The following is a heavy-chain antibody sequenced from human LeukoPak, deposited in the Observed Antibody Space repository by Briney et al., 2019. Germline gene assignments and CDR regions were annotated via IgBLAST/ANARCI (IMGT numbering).Heavy chain of an antibody. J-gene: IGHJ4*02. CDR3: AKVISVATGKYYFDY. Sequence: ASVKVSCKASGYIFTSYGISWVRQAPGQGLEWMGWISIYNGKTNYAQKFRGSVTMTTDTSTSTAFMELRSLRSDDTAVYYCAKVISVATGKYYFDYWGQGTLVTVSS. CDR1: GYIFTSYG. V-gene: IGHV1-18*01. D-gene: IGHD5-12*01. CDR2: ISIYNGKT.